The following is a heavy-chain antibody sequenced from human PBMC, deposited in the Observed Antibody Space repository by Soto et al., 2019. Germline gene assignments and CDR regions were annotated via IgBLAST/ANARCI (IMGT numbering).Heavy chain of an antibody. J-gene: IGHJ4*02. Sequence: SVTLARTGPGAGISICRCCGIWITPPPGKGLEWIGYIYYSGSTNYNPSLKSRVTISVDTSKNQFSLKLSSVSAADTAVYYCARTKDSSGYYADNWGQGTLVSVSS. CDR1: GISICRCC. CDR2: IYYSGST. D-gene: IGHD3-22*01. V-gene: IGHV4-59*01. CDR3: ARTKDSSGYYADN.